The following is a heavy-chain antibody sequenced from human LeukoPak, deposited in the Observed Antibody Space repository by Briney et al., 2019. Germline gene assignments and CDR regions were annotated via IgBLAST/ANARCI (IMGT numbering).Heavy chain of an antibody. CDR1: GFTFSSYT. Sequence: GGSLRLSCAASGFTFSSYTMNWVRRAPGKGLEWVASMTESGDYIYYADSVKGRFTISRDNAKNSLHLQMNSLRVEDTAVYFFVTEGDCRGGSCSSDAFDIWGQGTMVIVSS. D-gene: IGHD2-15*01. V-gene: IGHV3-21*01. CDR3: VTEGDCRGGSCSSDAFDI. CDR2: MTESGDYI. J-gene: IGHJ3*02.